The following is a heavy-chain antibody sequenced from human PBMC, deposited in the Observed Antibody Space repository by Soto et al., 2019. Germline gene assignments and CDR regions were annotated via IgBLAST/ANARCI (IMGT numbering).Heavy chain of an antibody. D-gene: IGHD5-18*01. CDR2: IYHSGST. V-gene: IGHV4-30-2*01. CDR3: ARFNLGYSYGYFDY. Sequence: SETLSLTCAVSGGSISSGGYSWSWIRQPPGKGLEWIGYIYHSGSTYYNPSLKSRVTISVDRSKNQFSLKLSSVTAADTAVYYCARFNLGYSYGYFDYWGQGTLVTVSS. CDR1: GGSISSGGYS. J-gene: IGHJ4*02.